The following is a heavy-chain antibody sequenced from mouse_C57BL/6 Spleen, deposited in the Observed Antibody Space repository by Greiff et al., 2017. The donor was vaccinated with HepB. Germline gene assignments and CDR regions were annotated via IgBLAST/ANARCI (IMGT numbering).Heavy chain of an antibody. D-gene: IGHD1-1*01. J-gene: IGHJ2*01. Sequence: QVQLQQPGAELVMPGASVKLSCKASGYTFTSYWMHWVKQRPGQGLEWIGEIDPSDSYTNYNQKFKGKSTLTVDKSSSTAYMQPSSLTSEDSAVYYCARAYYYGLDYWGQGTTLTVSS. CDR1: GYTFTSYW. CDR2: IDPSDSYT. V-gene: IGHV1-69*01. CDR3: ARAYYYGLDY.